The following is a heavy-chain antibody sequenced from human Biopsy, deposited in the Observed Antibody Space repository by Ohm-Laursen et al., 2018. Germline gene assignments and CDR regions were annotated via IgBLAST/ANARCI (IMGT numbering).Heavy chain of an antibody. CDR2: VYYSGST. V-gene: IGHV4-59*08. D-gene: IGHD3-22*01. CDR1: GGSISSYY. CDR3: GRREVVITHDAFDT. J-gene: IGHJ3*02. Sequence: SETLSLTCTVSGGSISSYYWTWIRQPPEKGLEWIGDVYYSGSTNRNPSLKSRVTILVDTSKNQFSLKLNSVTAADTAVYYCGRREVVITHDAFDTWGQGTMVTVSS.